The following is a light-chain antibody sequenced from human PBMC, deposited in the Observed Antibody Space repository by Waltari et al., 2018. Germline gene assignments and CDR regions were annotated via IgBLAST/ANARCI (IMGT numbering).Light chain of an antibody. CDR1: SSDVGGYNY. V-gene: IGLV2-11*01. CDR3: CSYAGSYTWV. Sequence: QSALTQPRSVSGSPGHSVTISCPGTSSDVGGYNYVPWYQQHPGKAPKLMIYDVSKRPSGVPDRFSGSKSGNTASLTISGLQAEDEADYYCCSYAGSYTWVFGGGTKLTVL. CDR2: DVS. J-gene: IGLJ3*02.